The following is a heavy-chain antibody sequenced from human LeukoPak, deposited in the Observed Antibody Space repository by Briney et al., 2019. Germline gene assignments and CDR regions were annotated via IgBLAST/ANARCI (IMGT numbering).Heavy chain of an antibody. CDR3: ASTVTYYSYYYYMAV. CDR1: GGTFSSYA. CDR2: IIPIFGTA. D-gene: IGHD4-17*01. J-gene: IGHJ6*03. Sequence: SVKVSCKASGGTFSSYAISWVRQAPGQGLEWMGGIIPIFGTANYAQKFQGRVTITADESTSTAYMELSSLRSADTAVYYCASTVTYYSYYYYMAVSGKGTTVTVS. V-gene: IGHV1-69*13.